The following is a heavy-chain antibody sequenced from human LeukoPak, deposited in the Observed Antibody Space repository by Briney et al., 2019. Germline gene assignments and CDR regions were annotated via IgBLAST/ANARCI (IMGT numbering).Heavy chain of an antibody. D-gene: IGHD5-18*01. Sequence: SESLSLTCAVYGWSFSRYYWSWIRQPPGKGLEWIGEINHSGSTNYNPSLKSRVTISVDTSKNQFSLKLSSVTAADTAVYYCARDRRQLGYWGQGTLVTVSS. J-gene: IGHJ4*02. CDR3: ARDRRQLGY. V-gene: IGHV4-34*01. CDR2: INHSGST. CDR1: GWSFSRYY.